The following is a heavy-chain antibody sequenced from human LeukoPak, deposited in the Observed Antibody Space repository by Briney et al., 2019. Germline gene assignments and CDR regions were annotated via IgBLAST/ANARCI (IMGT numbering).Heavy chain of an antibody. Sequence: SETLSLTCTVSGGSISSYYWSWIRQPPGKGLEWIGYIYYSGSTNYNPSLKCRVTISVDTSKNQFSLKLSSVTAADTAVYYCASMSYGDYANWFDPWGQGTLVTVSS. D-gene: IGHD4-17*01. J-gene: IGHJ5*02. V-gene: IGHV4-59*01. CDR2: IYYSGST. CDR3: ASMSYGDYANWFDP. CDR1: GGSISSYY.